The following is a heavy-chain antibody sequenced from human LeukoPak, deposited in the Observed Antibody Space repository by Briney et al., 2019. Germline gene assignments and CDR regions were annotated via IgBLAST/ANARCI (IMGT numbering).Heavy chain of an antibody. CDR3: ASSGYHYGWGY. Sequence: GSLRLSCAASGFTFSSSAMSWVRQAPGKGLEWIGEIFHSGTTKYNPSLKSRVTISVDKSKNQFSLNLNSVTAADTAMYYCASSGYHYGWGYWGQGTLVTVSS. V-gene: IGHV4-4*02. J-gene: IGHJ4*02. CDR2: IFHSGTT. CDR1: GFTFSSSAM. D-gene: IGHD3-10*01.